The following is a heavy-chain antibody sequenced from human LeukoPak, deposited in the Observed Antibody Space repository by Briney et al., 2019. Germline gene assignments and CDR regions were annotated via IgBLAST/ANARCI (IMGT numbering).Heavy chain of an antibody. D-gene: IGHD5-24*01. Sequence: SETLSLTCTVSGGSISSYYWSWIRQPPGKGLEWIGYIYYSGSTNHNPSLKSRATISVDTSKNQFSLKLSSVTAADTAVYYCARRTPYRDGYNDYWGQGTLVTVSS. J-gene: IGHJ4*02. CDR2: IYYSGST. CDR1: GGSISSYY. V-gene: IGHV4-59*08. CDR3: ARRTPYRDGYNDY.